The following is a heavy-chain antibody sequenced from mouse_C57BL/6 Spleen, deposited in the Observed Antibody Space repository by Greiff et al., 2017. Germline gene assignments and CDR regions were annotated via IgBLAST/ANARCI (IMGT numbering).Heavy chain of an antibody. CDR1: GYAFSSHW. CDR3: ARGGLYAMDD. V-gene: IGHV1-80*01. Sequence: VQLQQSGAELVKPGASVKISCKASGYAFSSHWMNRVKPRPGKGLEWIGQIYPGDGDTNYNGKFQGKATLTADKFSSTAYMQLISLTSEDSAVYFCARGGLYAMDDWGQGTSVTVSA. D-gene: IGHD3-3*01. J-gene: IGHJ4*01. CDR2: IYPGDGDT.